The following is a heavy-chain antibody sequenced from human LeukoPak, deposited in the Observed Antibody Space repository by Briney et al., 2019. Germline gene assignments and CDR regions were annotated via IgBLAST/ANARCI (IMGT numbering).Heavy chain of an antibody. V-gene: IGHV4-39*01. CDR1: GDSISTSSYY. Sequence: PSETLSLTCSVSGDSISTSSYYWGWIRQPPGKGLEWIGTIYYSGSTYYNPSLTSRVTISVDTSKNQFSLTLSSVTAADTAVYSCVRHVARAFDIWGQGTKVTVSS. CDR2: IYYSGST. J-gene: IGHJ3*02. CDR3: VRHVARAFDI.